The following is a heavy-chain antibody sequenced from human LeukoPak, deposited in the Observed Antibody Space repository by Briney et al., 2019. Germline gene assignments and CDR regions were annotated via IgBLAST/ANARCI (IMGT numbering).Heavy chain of an antibody. D-gene: IGHD4-17*01. CDR1: GFTFSTYA. Sequence: GGSLRLSCAASGFTFSTYAMSWVRQAPGKGLEWVSAINHSGGSTYYADSVKGRFTIFRDNSKNTLYLQINSLRAEDTAVYYCAKVGRDYGDFFYFDYWGQGTLVTVSS. J-gene: IGHJ4*02. CDR3: AKVGRDYGDFFYFDY. CDR2: INHSGGST. V-gene: IGHV3-23*01.